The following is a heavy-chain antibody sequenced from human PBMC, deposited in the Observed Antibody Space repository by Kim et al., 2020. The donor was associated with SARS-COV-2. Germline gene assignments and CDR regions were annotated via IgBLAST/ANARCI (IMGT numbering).Heavy chain of an antibody. CDR2: YN. CDR3: ARDQLGIFDY. D-gene: IGHD7-27*01. Sequence: YNDYAVSVKSRITINPDTSKNQFSLQLNSVTPEDTAVYYCARDQLGIFDYWGQGTLVTVSS. V-gene: IGHV6-1*01. J-gene: IGHJ4*02.